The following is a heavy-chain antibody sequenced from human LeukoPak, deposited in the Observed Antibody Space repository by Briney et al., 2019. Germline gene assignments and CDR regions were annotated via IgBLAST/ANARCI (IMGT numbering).Heavy chain of an antibody. V-gene: IGHV5-51*01. J-gene: IGHJ6*03. CDR1: GYSFTSYW. CDR2: IYPGDSDT. Sequence: GESLKISCKGSGYSFTSYWIGWVRQMPGKGLEWMGIIYPGDSDTRYSPSFQGQVTISADKSISTAYLQWSSLKASDTAMYYCARLIQGIAARPYYMDVWGKGTTVTVSS. D-gene: IGHD6-6*01. CDR3: ARLIQGIAARPYYMDV.